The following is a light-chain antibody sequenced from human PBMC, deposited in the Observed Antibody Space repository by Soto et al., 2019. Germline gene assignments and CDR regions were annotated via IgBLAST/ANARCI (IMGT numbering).Light chain of an antibody. J-gene: IGLJ1*01. CDR3: GSYRRGSTYV. V-gene: IGLV2-14*03. CDR1: SSDVGGYNY. Sequence: QSALTQPASVFGCPGQSFTVSCTGASSDVGGYNYVSWYQQHPGKAPRLMIYDVTNRPSGVSDRFSGSKSGNTASLTISGLQAEDEADYYCGSYRRGSTYVFGTGTKVPVL. CDR2: DVT.